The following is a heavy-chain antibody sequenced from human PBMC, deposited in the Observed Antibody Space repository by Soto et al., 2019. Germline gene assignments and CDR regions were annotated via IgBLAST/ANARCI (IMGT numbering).Heavy chain of an antibody. CDR2: IWYDGSNK. D-gene: IGHD3-9*01. CDR1: GFTFSSYG. J-gene: IGHJ4*02. Sequence: QVQLVESGGGVVQPGRSLRLSCAASGFTFSSYGMHWVRQAPGKGLEWVAVIWYDGSNKYYADSVKGRFTISRDNSKNTLYLQMNRLRAEDTAVYYCATYSSYFDQYYFDYWGQGTLVTVSS. CDR3: ATYSSYFDQYYFDY. V-gene: IGHV3-33*01.